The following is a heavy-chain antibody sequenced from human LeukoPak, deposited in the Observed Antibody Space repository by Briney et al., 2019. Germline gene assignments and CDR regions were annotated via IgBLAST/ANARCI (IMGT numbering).Heavy chain of an antibody. J-gene: IGHJ4*02. Sequence: GGSLRLSCAASGFTFSSYEMNWVRQAPGKGLEGVSYISSSGSTIYYADSVKGRFTISRDNAKNSLYLQMNSLRAEDTAVYYCARVGIGYCSGGSCYSAESDWGQGTLVTVSS. D-gene: IGHD2-15*01. CDR3: ARVGIGYCSGGSCYSAESD. CDR1: GFTFSSYE. V-gene: IGHV3-48*03. CDR2: ISSSGSTI.